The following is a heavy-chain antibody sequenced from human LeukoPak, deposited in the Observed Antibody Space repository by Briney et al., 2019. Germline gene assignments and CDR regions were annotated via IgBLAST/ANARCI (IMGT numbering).Heavy chain of an antibody. Sequence: GGSLRLSCAASGFTFSTYWMSWVRQAPGKGLEWVANIKQDGSENYYVVSVEGRFTISRDNAKNSLFLQMNSLRAEDTAVYYCVRAQGLGESENHWGQGTLVTVSS. CDR1: GFTFSTYW. CDR3: VRAQGLGESENH. CDR2: IKQDGSEN. V-gene: IGHV3-7*01. D-gene: IGHD3-16*01. J-gene: IGHJ4*02.